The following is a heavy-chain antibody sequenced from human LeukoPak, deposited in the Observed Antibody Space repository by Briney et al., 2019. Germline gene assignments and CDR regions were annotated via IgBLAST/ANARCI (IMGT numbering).Heavy chain of an antibody. J-gene: IGHJ2*01. Sequence: GGSLRLSCAASGFIFSNYWMQWVRQAPGKGLVWVSRINDDGSTTSYADSVKGRFTISRDNAKNTLYLQMNSLRAEDTAVYYCVRDHDPNAHWYFDLWGRGTLVAVSS. V-gene: IGHV3-74*01. CDR2: INDDGSTT. CDR3: VRDHDPNAHWYFDL. CDR1: GFIFSNYW.